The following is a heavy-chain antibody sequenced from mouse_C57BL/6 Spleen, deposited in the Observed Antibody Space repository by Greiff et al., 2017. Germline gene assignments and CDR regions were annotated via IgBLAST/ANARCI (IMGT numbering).Heavy chain of an antibody. CDR3: AREDGDYDDVAY. V-gene: IGHV1-80*01. D-gene: IGHD2-4*01. CDR1: GYAFSSYW. J-gene: IGHJ3*01. Sequence: VKLQESGAELVKPGASVKISCKASGYAFSSYWMNWVKQRPGKGLEWIGQIYPGDGDTNYNGKFKGKATLTADKSSSTAYMQLSSLTSEDSAVYFCAREDGDYDDVAYWGQGTLVTVSA. CDR2: IYPGDGDT.